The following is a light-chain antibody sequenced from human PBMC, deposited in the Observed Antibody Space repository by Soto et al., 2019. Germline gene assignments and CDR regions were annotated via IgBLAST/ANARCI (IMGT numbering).Light chain of an antibody. V-gene: IGLV2-14*03. CDR2: GVT. CDR1: TNDVGGYNY. J-gene: IGLJ2*01. Sequence: QSALTQPASVSGSPGQSITISCSGTTNDVGGYNYVSWYQQHPGKTPKLLIYGVTDRPSGVSSRFSGSQSGNAASLTISGLQAEDEGDYYCSSYTSSYTWIFGAGTKLTVL. CDR3: SSYTSSYTWI.